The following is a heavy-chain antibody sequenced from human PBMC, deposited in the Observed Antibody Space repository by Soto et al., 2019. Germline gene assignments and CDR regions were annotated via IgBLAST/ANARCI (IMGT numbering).Heavy chain of an antibody. D-gene: IGHD6-13*01. V-gene: IGHV1-18*01. Sequence: ASVKVSCKASGYTFTSYGISWVRQAPGQGLEWMGWISAYNGDTNYAQKLQGRVTMTTDTSTSTAYMELRSLRSDDTAVYYCARVLAIAADPLTGDYWGQGTLGTVSS. CDR1: GYTFTSYG. CDR2: ISAYNGDT. CDR3: ARVLAIAADPLTGDY. J-gene: IGHJ4*02.